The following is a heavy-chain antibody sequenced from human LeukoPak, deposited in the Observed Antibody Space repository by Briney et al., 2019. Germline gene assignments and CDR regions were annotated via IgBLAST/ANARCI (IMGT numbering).Heavy chain of an antibody. CDR2: ISGSGGST. D-gene: IGHD3-3*01. V-gene: IGHV3-23*01. J-gene: IGHJ4*02. CDR1: GFTFSSYA. CDR3: AKDRVYQSWSGYYLFDY. Sequence: GGSLRLSCAASGFTFSSYAMSWVRQAPGKGLEWVSAISGSGGSTYYADSVKGRFTISRDNSKNTLYLQMNSLRAEDTAVYYCAKDRVYQSWSGYYLFDYWGQGTLVTVSS.